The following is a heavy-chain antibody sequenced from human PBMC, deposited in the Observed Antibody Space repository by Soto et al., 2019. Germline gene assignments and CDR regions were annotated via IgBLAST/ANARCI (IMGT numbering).Heavy chain of an antibody. CDR3: AKDIFYGVYSRSLGIDY. J-gene: IGHJ4*02. D-gene: IGHD6-13*01. V-gene: IGHV3-9*01. Sequence: GGSLRLSCAASGFTFDDYAMHWVRQAPGKGLEWVSGISWNSGSIGYADSVKGRFTISRDNAKNSLYLQMNSLRAEDTALYYCAKDIFYGVYSRSLGIDYWGQGTLVTVSS. CDR2: ISWNSGSI. CDR1: GFTFDDYA.